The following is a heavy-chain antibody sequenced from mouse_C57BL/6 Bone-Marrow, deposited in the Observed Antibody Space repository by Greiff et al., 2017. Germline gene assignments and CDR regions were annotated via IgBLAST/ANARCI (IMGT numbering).Heavy chain of an antibody. J-gene: IGHJ2*01. D-gene: IGHD1-1*01. CDR3: ASRYYYGSSFDY. CDR2: IYPRSGNT. Sequence: VQLQESGAELARPGASVKLSCKASGYTFTSYGISWVKQRTGQGLEWIGEIYPRSGNTYYNEKFKGKATLTADKSSSTAYMELRSLTSEDSAVYCCASRYYYGSSFDYWGQGTTLTVSS. V-gene: IGHV1-81*01. CDR1: GYTFTSYG.